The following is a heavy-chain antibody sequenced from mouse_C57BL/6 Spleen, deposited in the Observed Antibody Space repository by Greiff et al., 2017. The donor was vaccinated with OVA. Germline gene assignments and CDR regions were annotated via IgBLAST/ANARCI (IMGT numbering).Heavy chain of an antibody. J-gene: IGHJ4*01. D-gene: IGHD1-1*01. CDR3: ARVVATNYYAMDY. CDR2: IWTGGGT. V-gene: IGHV2-9-1*01. CDR1: GFSLTSYA. Sequence: VQLQQSGPGLVAPSQSLSITCTVSGFSLTSYAISWVRQPPGKGLEWLGVIWTGGGTNYNSALKSRLSISKDNSKSQVFLKMNSLQTDDTARYYCARVVATNYYAMDYWGQGTSVTVSS.